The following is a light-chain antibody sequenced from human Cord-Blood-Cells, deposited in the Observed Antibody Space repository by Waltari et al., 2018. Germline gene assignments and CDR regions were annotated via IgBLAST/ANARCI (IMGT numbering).Light chain of an antibody. J-gene: IGLJ3*02. Sequence: QSVLTQPPSASGTPGQRVTISCSGSSSNIGSNTVNWCQQLPGPAPKPLIYSNNQRPSGVPDRFSGSKSGTSASLAISGLQSEDEADYYCAAWDDSLNGWVFGGGTKLTVL. CDR1: SSNIGSNT. V-gene: IGLV1-44*01. CDR3: AAWDDSLNGWV. CDR2: SNN.